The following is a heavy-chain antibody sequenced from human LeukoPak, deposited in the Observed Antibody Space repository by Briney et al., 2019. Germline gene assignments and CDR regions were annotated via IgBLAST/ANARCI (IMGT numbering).Heavy chain of an antibody. V-gene: IGHV4-39*07. Sequence: SETLSLTCTVSGGSISSSSSYWGWIRQPPGKGLEWIGEINHSGSTNYNPSLKSRVTISVDTSKNQFSLKLSSVTAADTAVYYCARRGPWIQLWAARYYYYYMDVWGKGTTVTVSS. J-gene: IGHJ6*03. CDR1: GGSISSSSSY. D-gene: IGHD5-18*01. CDR2: INHSGST. CDR3: ARRGPWIQLWAARYYYYYMDV.